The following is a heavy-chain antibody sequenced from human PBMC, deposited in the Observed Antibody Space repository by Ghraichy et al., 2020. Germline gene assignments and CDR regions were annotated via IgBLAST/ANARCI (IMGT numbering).Heavy chain of an antibody. D-gene: IGHD6-13*01. Sequence: LSLTCEGSGFSFSDYSMIWVRLTPRKALEWVSYITGSSITIFYTDSVKGRFTISRDNAKNSLYLQMNSLRAEDTAVYYCARLPLPRRAAVGDWYFDLWGRGTLGTLSS. CDR3: ARLPLPRRAAVGDWYFDL. CDR2: ITGSSITI. V-gene: IGHV3-48*01. J-gene: IGHJ2*01. CDR1: GFSFSDYS.